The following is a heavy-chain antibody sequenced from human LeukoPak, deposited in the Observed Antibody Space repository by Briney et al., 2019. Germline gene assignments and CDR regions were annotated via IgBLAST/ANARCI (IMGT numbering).Heavy chain of an antibody. D-gene: IGHD5-18*01. Sequence: PGGSLRLSCAASGFTFSSDAMSWVRQAPGKGLVWVSRINSDGSSTSYADSVKGRFTISRDNAKNTLYLQMNSLRAEDTAVYYCASLAFGYSYGLDYWGQGTLVTVSS. CDR1: GFTFSSDA. CDR2: INSDGSST. V-gene: IGHV3-74*01. J-gene: IGHJ4*02. CDR3: ASLAFGYSYGLDY.